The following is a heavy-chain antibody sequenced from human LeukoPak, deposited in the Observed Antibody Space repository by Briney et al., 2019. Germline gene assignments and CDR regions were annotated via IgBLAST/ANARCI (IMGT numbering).Heavy chain of an antibody. CDR2: INQDGGEK. CDR3: ATGRSCTACYLPDY. J-gene: IGHJ4*02. V-gene: IGHV3-7*01. D-gene: IGHD2-2*01. CDR1: GFTFSSYW. Sequence: PGGSLRLSCAAPGFTFSSYWMSWVRQAPGKGLEWVANINQDGGEKYYVDSVKGRFTISRDNAKNSLYLQMNSLRAEDTAVYHCATGRSCTACYLPDYWGQGTLVTVSS.